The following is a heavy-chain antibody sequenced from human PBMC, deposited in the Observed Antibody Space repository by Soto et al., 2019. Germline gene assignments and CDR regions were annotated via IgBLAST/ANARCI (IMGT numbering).Heavy chain of an antibody. CDR2: ISGSSDNT. J-gene: IGHJ4*02. CDR3: AKDRKGSYCSGGTCYSFDY. V-gene: IGHV3-23*01. D-gene: IGHD2-15*01. Sequence: TGGSLRLSCAASGFTISTYVMSWVRQAPGKGLEWVSAISGSSDNTYYADSAGGRFTISRDPSKSTLYLQMNSLRAEDTAVYYCAKDRKGSYCSGGTCYSFDYWGQGTLVTVSS. CDR1: GFTISTYV.